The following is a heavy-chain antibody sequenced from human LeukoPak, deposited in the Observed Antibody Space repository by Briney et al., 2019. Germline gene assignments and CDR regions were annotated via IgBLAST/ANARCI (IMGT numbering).Heavy chain of an antibody. J-gene: IGHJ4*02. CDR2: ISPSGGIT. D-gene: IGHD1-20*01. Sequence: PGGSLRLSCAASGFTFSSHGMNWVRQAPGKGLEWVSGISPSGGITYYTDSVKGRFTISRDNSKNTVSLQMNSLRAEDTAVYYCAKDVKYNWNYIDYWGQGTLVTVSS. CDR3: AKDVKYNWNYIDY. CDR1: GFTFSSHG. V-gene: IGHV3-23*01.